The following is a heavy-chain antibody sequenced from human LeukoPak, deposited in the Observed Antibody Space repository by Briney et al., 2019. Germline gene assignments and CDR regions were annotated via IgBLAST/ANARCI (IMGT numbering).Heavy chain of an antibody. CDR3: ARFWVFGADTSPPYHQGMDV. J-gene: IGHJ6*02. CDR2: FDPEDGET. D-gene: IGHD3-3*01. V-gene: IGHV1-24*01. CDR1: GYTLTELS. Sequence: ASVKVSCKVSGYTLTELSMHWVRQAPGKGLEWMGGFDPEDGETIYAQKFQGRVTMTEDTSTDTAYMELSSLRSEDTAVYYCARFWVFGADTSPPYHQGMDVWGQGTTVTVS.